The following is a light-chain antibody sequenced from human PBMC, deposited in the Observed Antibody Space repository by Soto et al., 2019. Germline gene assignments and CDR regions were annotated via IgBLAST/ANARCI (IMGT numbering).Light chain of an antibody. J-gene: IGKJ5*01. Sequence: IVWTHAPATLSFSPGEMATLSFRASQSVSSYLAWYQQKPVQAPRLLIYDASNRATGIPARFSGSGSGTDFTLTISRLEPEDFAVYYCQQYGSSLTFGQGTRLEIK. CDR3: QQYGSSLT. V-gene: IGKV3-20*01. CDR2: DAS. CDR1: QSVSSY.